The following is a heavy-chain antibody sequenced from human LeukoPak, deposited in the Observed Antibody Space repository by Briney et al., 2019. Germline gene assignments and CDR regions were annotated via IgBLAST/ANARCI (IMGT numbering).Heavy chain of an antibody. CDR2: ISSSSSYI. CDR3: AKDWSKAPIAAAGNWFDP. Sequence: GGSLRLSCAASGFTFSSYSMNWVRQAPGKGLEWVSSISSSSSYIYYADSVKGRFTISRDNAKNSLYLQMNSLRAEDTAVYYCAKDWSKAPIAAAGNWFDPWGQGTLVTVSS. J-gene: IGHJ5*02. D-gene: IGHD6-13*01. V-gene: IGHV3-21*04. CDR1: GFTFSSYS.